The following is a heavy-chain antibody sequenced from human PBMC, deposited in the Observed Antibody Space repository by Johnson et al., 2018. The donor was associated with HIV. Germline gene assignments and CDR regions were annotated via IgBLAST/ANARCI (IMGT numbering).Heavy chain of an antibody. Sequence: VQLVESGGGVVRPGGSLRLYCAASGFTFDDYGMSWVRQGPGKGLEWVSGINWNGGSRGYADSLMGRFTISRDNAKKSLYLQMNSLRGEDTALYYCARVRLSGSYQGDAFDIWGQGTMVIVSS. CDR1: GFTFDDYG. CDR3: ARVRLSGSYQGDAFDI. V-gene: IGHV3-20*04. D-gene: IGHD1-26*01. CDR2: INWNGGSR. J-gene: IGHJ3*02.